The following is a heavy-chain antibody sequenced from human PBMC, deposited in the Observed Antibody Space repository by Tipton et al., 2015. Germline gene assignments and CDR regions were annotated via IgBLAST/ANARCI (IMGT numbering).Heavy chain of an antibody. CDR1: GGSISSKNW. V-gene: IGHV4-4*02. CDR3: ARLDPVTSALDI. CDR2: ILITGSS. J-gene: IGHJ3*02. D-gene: IGHD4-11*01. Sequence: GLVKPSGTLSLTCAVSGGSISSKNWWNWVRQPPGKGLEWIGQILITGSSNYNASLTGRVTISIDKSKNHFSLELTSVTAADTAVYYCARLDPVTSALDIWGPGTTVIVSS.